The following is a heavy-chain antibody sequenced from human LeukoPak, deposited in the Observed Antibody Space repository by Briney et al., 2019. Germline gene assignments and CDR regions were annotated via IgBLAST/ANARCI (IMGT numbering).Heavy chain of an antibody. J-gene: IGHJ4*02. CDR2: ISKDGSHE. CDR3: ARDWFESGWHLYY. Sequence: GGSLRLSCAASGFAFSGFGMHWVRQPPGKGLEWVSLISKDGSHEFYADSVKGRFTISRDNFKNSLFLDMASLGPEDTAVYYCARDWFESGWHLYYWGQGALVTVSS. CDR1: GFAFSGFG. D-gene: IGHD6-19*01. V-gene: IGHV3-30*13.